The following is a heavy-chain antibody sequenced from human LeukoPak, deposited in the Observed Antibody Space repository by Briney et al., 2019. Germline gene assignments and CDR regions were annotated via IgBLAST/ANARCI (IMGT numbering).Heavy chain of an antibody. CDR3: AKVSSSWYVGFFDY. CDR1: GLSVSSNF. J-gene: IGHJ4*02. Sequence: GGSLRLSCAATGLSVSSNFMSWVRQAPGKGLEWVSAISGSGGSTYYADSVKGRFTISRDNSKNTLYLQMNSLRAEDTAVYYCAKVSSSWYVGFFDYWGQGTLVTVSS. D-gene: IGHD6-13*01. V-gene: IGHV3-23*01. CDR2: ISGSGGST.